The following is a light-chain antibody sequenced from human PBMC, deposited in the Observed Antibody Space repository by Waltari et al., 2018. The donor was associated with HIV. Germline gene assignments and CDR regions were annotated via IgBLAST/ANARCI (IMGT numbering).Light chain of an antibody. V-gene: IGLV2-14*03. CDR2: DVS. Sequence: QSALTQPASVSGSPGQSITISCTGTSSDVGAYNYVSWYQQYPGKVPKLMIYDVSNRPSGFSKRFAGSKAGNTDSLTISGLQAEDEADYYCSSYTSSSTHVFGTGTKVTVL. CDR1: SSDVGAYNY. CDR3: SSYTSSSTHV. J-gene: IGLJ1*01.